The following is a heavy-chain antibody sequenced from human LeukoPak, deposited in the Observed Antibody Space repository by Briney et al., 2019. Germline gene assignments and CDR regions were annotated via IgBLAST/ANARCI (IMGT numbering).Heavy chain of an antibody. Sequence: ASVKVSCKASGYTFTGYYMHWVRQAPGQGLEWMGWINPNSGGTNYAQKFQGRVTMTRDTSISTAYMALSRLRSDDTAVYYCARVRGDYYDGNGFDPWGQGTLVTVSS. J-gene: IGHJ5*02. CDR3: ARVRGDYYDGNGFDP. V-gene: IGHV1-2*02. CDR2: INPNSGGT. CDR1: GYTFTGYY. D-gene: IGHD3-22*01.